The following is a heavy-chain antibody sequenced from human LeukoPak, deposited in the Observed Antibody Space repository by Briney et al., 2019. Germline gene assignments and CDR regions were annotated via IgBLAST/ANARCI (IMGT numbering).Heavy chain of an antibody. Sequence: ASVKVYCKASDYPFPNYDIHWVRQATGQGLEWMGWMNPYSANTGHAQNFQGRITITRNTSISTAYMELSSLRSEDAAVYYCARTQHLVLRSPLDPWGQGTLVTVSS. V-gene: IGHV1-8*03. CDR1: DYPFPNYD. J-gene: IGHJ5*02. D-gene: IGHD6-13*01. CDR2: MNPYSANT. CDR3: ARTQHLVLRSPLDP.